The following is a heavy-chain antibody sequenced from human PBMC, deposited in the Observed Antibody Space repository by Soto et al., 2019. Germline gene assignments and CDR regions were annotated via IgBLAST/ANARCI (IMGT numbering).Heavy chain of an antibody. J-gene: IGHJ4*02. V-gene: IGHV1-24*01. D-gene: IGHD3-22*01. CDR1: GYTLTELS. CDR3: ATDLLIHNYYDSSGKKY. CDR2: FDPEDGET. Sequence: ASVKVSCKVSGYTLTELSMHWVRQAPGKGLEWMGGFDPEDGETIYAQKFQGRVTMTEDTSTDTAYMELSSLRSEDTAVYYCATDLLIHNYYDSSGKKYWGQGTLVTVSS.